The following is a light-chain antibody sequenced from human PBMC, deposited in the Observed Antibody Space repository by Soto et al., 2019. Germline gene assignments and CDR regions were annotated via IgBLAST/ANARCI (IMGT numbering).Light chain of an antibody. Sequence: IVLTQSACTLSLSPGERATLSCRASQSVGSSLSWYQQKPGQAPRLLFYGASNRATAIPDRFSGSGFGTDFTLTISSLQSEDFAVYYCQQYNNWPPRTFGQGTKVDIK. CDR2: GAS. CDR1: QSVGSS. V-gene: IGKV3D-15*01. J-gene: IGKJ1*01. CDR3: QQYNNWPPRT.